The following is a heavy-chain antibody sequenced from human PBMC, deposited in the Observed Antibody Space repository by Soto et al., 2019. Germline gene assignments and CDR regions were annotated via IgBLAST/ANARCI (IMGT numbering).Heavy chain of an antibody. CDR1: GGTFNTYA. J-gene: IGHJ4*02. Sequence: QVQLVQSGAEMKKPGSSVKVSCQSSGGTFNTYAMNWVRQAPGQGPEWMGDISPMFGAANYAPKFQGRVTITADEFTGSSYIQLSILTSEDTALYFCAREVQVHTPAFVYWGQGTLVTVSS. CDR2: ISPMFGAA. CDR3: AREVQVHTPAFVY. V-gene: IGHV1-69*19. D-gene: IGHD3-10*01.